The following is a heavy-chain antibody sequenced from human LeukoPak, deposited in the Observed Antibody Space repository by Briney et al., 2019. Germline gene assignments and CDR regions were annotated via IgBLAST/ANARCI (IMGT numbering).Heavy chain of an antibody. Sequence: SETLSLTCIVSGYSISCDYFWGWIRQPPGKGLEWIGSIYHSGSTYYNPSLKSRVTISVDTAKNQFSLKLNSVTAADTAVYYCARVVLANYYYMDVWGKGTTVTVSS. CDR1: GYSISCDYF. CDR2: IYHSGST. V-gene: IGHV4-38-2*02. CDR3: ARVVLANYYYMDV. D-gene: IGHD5-12*01. J-gene: IGHJ6*03.